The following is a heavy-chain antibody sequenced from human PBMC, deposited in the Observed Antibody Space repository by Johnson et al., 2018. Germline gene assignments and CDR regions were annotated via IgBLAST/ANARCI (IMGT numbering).Heavy chain of an antibody. J-gene: IGHJ6*03. V-gene: IGHV3-30*04. CDR3: AKDGYEFWSNYYYYMDV. CDR1: GFTFSSYA. D-gene: IGHD3-3*01. Sequence: QVQLVQSGGGVVQPGRSLRLSCAASGFTFSSYAMHWVRQAPGKGLEWVAVISYDGSNKYYADSVKGRFNISRDNSKNTLYLQMNSLRVEDTAVYYWAKDGYEFWSNYYYYMDVWGKGTTVTVSS. CDR2: ISYDGSNK.